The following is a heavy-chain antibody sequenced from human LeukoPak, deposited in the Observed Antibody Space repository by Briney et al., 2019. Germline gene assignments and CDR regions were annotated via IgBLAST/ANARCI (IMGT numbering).Heavy chain of an antibody. D-gene: IGHD5-24*01. J-gene: IGHJ3*02. CDR2: IYTSGGT. V-gene: IGHV4-61*02. CDR3: ARDGYNYRAFDI. Sequence: SQTLSLTCTVSVGSISSGSYYWSWIRQPAGKGLEWIGRIYTSGGTNYNPSLKSRVTISVDTSKNQFSLKLSSVTAADTAVYYCARDGYNYRAFDIWGQGTMVTVSS. CDR1: VGSISSGSYY.